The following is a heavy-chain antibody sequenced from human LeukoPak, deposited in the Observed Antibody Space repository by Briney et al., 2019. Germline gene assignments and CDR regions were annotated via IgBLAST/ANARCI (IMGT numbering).Heavy chain of an antibody. CDR2: IFHSGST. J-gene: IGHJ4*02. CDR3: ARDGDHGGDARLEWYFDY. CDR1: SYSITSGHY. Sequence: PSETLSLTCGVSSYSITSGHYWGWFRQPPGEGLEWIACIFHSGSTYYNPSFRSRVTISMDTSKNQFSLKLTSVTAADTAVYYCARDGDHGGDARLEWYFDYWGQGTLVAVSS. V-gene: IGHV4-38-2*02. D-gene: IGHD4-23*01.